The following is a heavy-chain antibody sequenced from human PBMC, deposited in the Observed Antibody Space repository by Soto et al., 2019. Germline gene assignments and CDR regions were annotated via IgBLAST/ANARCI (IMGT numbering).Heavy chain of an antibody. Sequence: GGSLRLSCAASGFTFSSYGMHWVRQAPGKGLEWVAVIWYDGSNKYYADSVKGRFTISRDNSKNTLYLQMNSLRAEDTAVYYCARGSCSSTSCYTDYYYGMDVWGQGTTVTVSS. CDR2: IWYDGSNK. CDR3: ARGSCSSTSCYTDYYYGMDV. CDR1: GFTFSSYG. V-gene: IGHV3-33*01. J-gene: IGHJ6*02. D-gene: IGHD2-2*02.